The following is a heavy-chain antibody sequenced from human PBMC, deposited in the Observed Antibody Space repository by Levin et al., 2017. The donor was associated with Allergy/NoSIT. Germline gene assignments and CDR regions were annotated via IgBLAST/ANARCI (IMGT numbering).Heavy chain of an antibody. CDR3: ARDAGYSGYGPEDY. Sequence: GGSLRLSCAASGFTFSSYSMNWVRQAPGKGLEWVSSISSSSSYIYYADSVKGRFTISRDNAKNSLYLQMNSLRAEDTAVYYCARDAGYSGYGPEDYWGQGTLVTVSS. CDR2: ISSSSSYI. CDR1: GFTFSSYS. V-gene: IGHV3-21*01. J-gene: IGHJ4*02. D-gene: IGHD5-12*01.